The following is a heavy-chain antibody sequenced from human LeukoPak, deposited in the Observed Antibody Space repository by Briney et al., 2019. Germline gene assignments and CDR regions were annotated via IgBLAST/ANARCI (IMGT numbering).Heavy chain of an antibody. CDR1: GGSISSSSYY. D-gene: IGHD1-14*01. CDR3: ARDIQTVMDV. J-gene: IGHJ6*04. V-gene: IGHV4-61*02. CDR2: IYSSGSI. Sequence: PSETLSLTCTVSGGSISSSSYYRSWIRQPAGKGLEWIGRIYSSGSINYNPSLKSRFIMSIDTSKNQFSLKVTSVTAADTAVYYCARDIQTVMDVWGKGTTVTISS.